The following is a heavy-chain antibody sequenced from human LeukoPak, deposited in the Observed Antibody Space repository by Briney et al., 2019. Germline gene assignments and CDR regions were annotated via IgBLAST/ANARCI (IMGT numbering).Heavy chain of an antibody. J-gene: IGHJ4*02. CDR1: GFTFSGYA. V-gene: IGHV3-30*04. CDR2: ISYDGSNK. Sequence: PGGSLRLSCAASGFTFSGYAMYWVRQAPGKGLEWVTFISYDGSNKYYTHSVKRRFTISRDYSKSPLYLQMNGLRAEGTAVYYCARGSPPDYWGQGTLVTVSS. D-gene: IGHD6-19*01. CDR3: ARGSPPDY.